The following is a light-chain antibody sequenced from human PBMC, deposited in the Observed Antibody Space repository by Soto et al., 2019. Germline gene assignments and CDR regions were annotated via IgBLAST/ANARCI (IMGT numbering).Light chain of an antibody. CDR3: QQSYGLPCT. J-gene: IGKJ2*02. CDR2: AAS. V-gene: IGKV1-39*01. Sequence: DIQMTQSPSSLSASVGDRVTITCRASQSISDYLHWYQQKPGKAPKLLIFAASTLQTGVPSRFSGSGSGTDFTLNISNRQPEDFATYYCQQSYGLPCTFGLGTKREIK. CDR1: QSISDY.